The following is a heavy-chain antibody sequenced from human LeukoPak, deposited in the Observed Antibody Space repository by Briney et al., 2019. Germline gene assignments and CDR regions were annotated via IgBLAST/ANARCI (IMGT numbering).Heavy chain of an antibody. CDR2: IYFSGST. J-gene: IGHJ3*02. Sequence: SETLSLTCTVSGGSINSYYWSWIRQPPGKGLEWIGSIYFSGSTSYNPSLKSRGTISEDTSKNQFSLKLSSVTAADTAVYYCARDGPAARELNNAFDIWGQGTVVTVSS. CDR1: GGSINSYY. V-gene: IGHV4-39*07. CDR3: ARDGPAARELNNAFDI. D-gene: IGHD6-6*01.